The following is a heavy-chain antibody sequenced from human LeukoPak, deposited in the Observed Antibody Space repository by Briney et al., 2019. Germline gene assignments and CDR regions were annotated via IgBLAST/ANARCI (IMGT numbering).Heavy chain of an antibody. CDR3: ARLAQNYYDRSGYFYPVYFDY. Sequence: SETLSLTCTVSGGSISSYYWSWIRQPPGKGLEWIGYIYTSGSTNYNPSLKSRVAISVDTSKNQFSLKLSSVTAADTAVYYCARLAQNYYDRSGYFYPVYFDYWGQGTLVTVSS. V-gene: IGHV4-4*09. CDR2: IYTSGST. J-gene: IGHJ4*02. CDR1: GGSISSYY. D-gene: IGHD3-22*01.